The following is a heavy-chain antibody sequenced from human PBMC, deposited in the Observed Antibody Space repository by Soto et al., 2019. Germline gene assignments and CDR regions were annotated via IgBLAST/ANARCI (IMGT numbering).Heavy chain of an antibody. D-gene: IGHD3-9*01. CDR1: GFTLSSYA. V-gene: IGHV3-23*01. J-gene: IGHJ4*02. Sequence: GGSLRLSCAASGFTLSSYAMSWVRQAPGKGLEWVSAISGSGGSTYYADSVKGRFTISRDNSKNTLYLQMNSLRAEDTAVYYCAKDRLRYFGTLFDYWGQGTLVTVSS. CDR2: ISGSGGST. CDR3: AKDRLRYFGTLFDY.